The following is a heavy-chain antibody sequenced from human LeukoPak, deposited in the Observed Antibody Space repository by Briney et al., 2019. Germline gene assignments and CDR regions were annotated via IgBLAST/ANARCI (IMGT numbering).Heavy chain of an antibody. Sequence: PGRSLRLSCAASGFTFDDYAMHWVRQAPGKGLEWVSGISWNSGSIGYADSVKGRFTISRDNAKNSLYLQMNSLRAEDTAVYYCARSLWPEDYWGQGTLVTVSS. V-gene: IGHV3-9*01. J-gene: IGHJ4*02. D-gene: IGHD5-24*01. CDR1: GFTFDDYA. CDR3: ARSLWPEDY. CDR2: ISWNSGSI.